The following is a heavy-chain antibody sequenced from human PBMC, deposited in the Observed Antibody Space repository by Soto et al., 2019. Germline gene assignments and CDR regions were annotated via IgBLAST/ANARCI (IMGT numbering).Heavy chain of an antibody. CDR3: ARYNSYAIDY. Sequence: PSETLSLTCAVYGGSFNDHYWAWIRQPPGKGLEWIANIHYSGTTNYNPSLASRVTLSVDTSKNQFSLKMTSVTAADRAMYFCARYNSYAIDYWGRGTLVTVSS. V-gene: IGHV4-59*11. CDR1: GGSFNDHY. D-gene: IGHD2-8*01. CDR2: IHYSGTT. J-gene: IGHJ4*02.